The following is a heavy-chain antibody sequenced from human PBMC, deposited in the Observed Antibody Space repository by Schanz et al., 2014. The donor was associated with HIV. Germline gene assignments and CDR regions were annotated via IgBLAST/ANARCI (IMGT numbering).Heavy chain of an antibody. Sequence: QVQLVQSGTEVQKPGSSVKVSCKPSGGTFRSFAISWVRQAPGQGLEWMGGIIPLFGTTNYAQKFQGRVTITADKSTSTAYMELSSLRSDDTAVYYCAREGDGASITGTADYWGQGTLVTVSS. CDR2: IIPLFGTT. CDR3: AREGDGASITGTADY. D-gene: IGHD1-20*01. CDR1: GGTFRSFA. J-gene: IGHJ4*02. V-gene: IGHV1-69*06.